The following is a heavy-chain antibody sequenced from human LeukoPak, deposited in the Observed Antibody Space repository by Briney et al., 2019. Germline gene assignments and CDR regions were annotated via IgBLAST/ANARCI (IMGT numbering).Heavy chain of an antibody. CDR1: GFTLSSNY. V-gene: IGHV3-53*01. CDR2: IYSGGST. D-gene: IGHD2-15*01. CDR3: AKGCGGSCYSEFDY. J-gene: IGHJ4*02. Sequence: GGSLTLSCSPSGFTLSSNYMSWVRQAPGKGLEWVSGIYSGGSTFYADSVKGRFTISRDNSKNTLYLQMNSLRAEDTAIYYCAKGCGGSCYSEFDYWGQGTLVTVSS.